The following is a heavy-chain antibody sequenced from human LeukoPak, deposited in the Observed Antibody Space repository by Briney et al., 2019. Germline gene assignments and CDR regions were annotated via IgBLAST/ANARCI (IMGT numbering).Heavy chain of an antibody. CDR3: ARLGPGMNFFYFDY. Sequence: GGSLRLSCVASGFTVSSNYMSWVRQAPGKGLEWVANISQDGSEMFFVDSMNGRLTISRDNAKNPLYLHINSLRSEDTAVYYCARLGPGMNFFYFDYWGQGTLVTVSS. D-gene: IGHD3-10*01. CDR1: GFTVSSNY. J-gene: IGHJ4*02. CDR2: ISQDGSEM. V-gene: IGHV3-7*01.